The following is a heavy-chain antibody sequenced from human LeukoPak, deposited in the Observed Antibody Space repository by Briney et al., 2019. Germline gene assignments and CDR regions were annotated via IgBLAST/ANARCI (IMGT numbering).Heavy chain of an antibody. J-gene: IGHJ4*02. D-gene: IGHD6-6*01. CDR2: INPNSGGT. Sequence: ASVKVSCKASGYTLTGYYMHWVRQAPGQGLEWMGWINPNSGGTNYAQKFQGRVTMTRDTSISTAYMELSRLRSDDTALYYCAKGRYSSSHYLGDDWGQGTLVTVSS. V-gene: IGHV1-2*02. CDR3: AKGRYSSSHYLGDD. CDR1: GYTLTGYY.